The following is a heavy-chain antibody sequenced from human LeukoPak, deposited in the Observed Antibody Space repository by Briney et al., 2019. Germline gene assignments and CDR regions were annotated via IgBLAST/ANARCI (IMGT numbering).Heavy chain of an antibody. CDR2: IYHSGST. D-gene: IGHD3-10*01. CDR1: GYSISCGYY. J-gene: IGHJ5*02. CDR3: ARDGPMVRGKLRWFDP. Sequence: PSETLSLTCAVSGYSISCGYYWGWIRQPPGKGLEWIGSIYHSGSTYYNPSLKSRVTISVDTSKNQFSLKLSSVTAADTAVYYCARDGPMVRGKLRWFDPWGQGTLVTVSS. V-gene: IGHV4-38-2*02.